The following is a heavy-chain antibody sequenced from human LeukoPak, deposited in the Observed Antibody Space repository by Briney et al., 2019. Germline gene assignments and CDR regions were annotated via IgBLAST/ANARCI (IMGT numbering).Heavy chain of an antibody. D-gene: IGHD1-14*01. CDR2: ISSGGSTI. CDR1: GFTFSSYS. Sequence: GGSLRLSCAASGFTFSSYSMNWVRQAPGKGLEWVSYISSGGSTIYYADSVRGRFTISRDTAKNSLYLEMNSLRDEDTAMYYCVRGDQEASEPAFDYWGQGTLVTVSS. CDR3: VRGDQEASEPAFDY. J-gene: IGHJ4*02. V-gene: IGHV3-48*02.